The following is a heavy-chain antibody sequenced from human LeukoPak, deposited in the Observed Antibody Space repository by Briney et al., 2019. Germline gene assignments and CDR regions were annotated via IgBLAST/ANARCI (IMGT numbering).Heavy chain of an antibody. V-gene: IGHV3-30-3*01. Sequence: GGSLRLSCAASGFTFSSYPLHWVRQAPGKGLEWVTLISYDGSKIYYADSVKGRFTISRDNSKNTLYLQMNSLRAEDTAVYYCANAGRDSSSTISCGMDVWGQGTTVTVSS. D-gene: IGHD6-13*01. CDR2: ISYDGSKI. CDR3: ANAGRDSSSTISCGMDV. J-gene: IGHJ6*02. CDR1: GFTFSSYP.